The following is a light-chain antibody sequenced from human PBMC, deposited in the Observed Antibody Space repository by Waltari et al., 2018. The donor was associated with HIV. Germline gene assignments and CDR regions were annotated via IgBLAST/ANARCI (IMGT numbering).Light chain of an antibody. CDR3: QAWDSSTVV. CDR1: KLGDKY. V-gene: IGLV3-1*01. J-gene: IGLJ2*01. Sequence: SYELTQPPSVSVSPGQTASITSSGDKLGDKYACWYQQKPGQSPVLVIYQDSKRPSGIPERFSGSNSGNTATLTISGTQTLDEADYYCQAWDSSTVVFGEGTKLTVL. CDR2: QDS.